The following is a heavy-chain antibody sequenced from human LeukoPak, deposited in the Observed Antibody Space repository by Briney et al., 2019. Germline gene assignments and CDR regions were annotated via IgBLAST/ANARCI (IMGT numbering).Heavy chain of an antibody. J-gene: IGHJ4*02. CDR3: AKDVLWFGELSYFDY. CDR2: MNKDGSEK. CDR1: GFTLSNHW. D-gene: IGHD3-10*01. Sequence: GGSLRLSCAASGFTLSNHWMTWVRQAPGKGPEWVANMNKDGSEKYYVDSVKGRFTISRDNAKNSLYLQMNSLRAEDTALYYCAKDVLWFGELSYFDYWGQGTLVTVSS. V-gene: IGHV3-7*03.